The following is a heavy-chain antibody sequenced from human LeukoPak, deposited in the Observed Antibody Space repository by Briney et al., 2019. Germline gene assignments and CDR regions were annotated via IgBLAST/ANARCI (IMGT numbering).Heavy chain of an antibody. J-gene: IGHJ4*02. CDR3: ARVRQNDFWSGYYYDY. V-gene: IGHV1-69*01. D-gene: IGHD3-3*01. CDR2: IIPIFGTA. Sequence: SSVKVSCKASGRTFSSYAVSWVRQAPGQGLEWMGGIIPIFGTANYAQKFQGRVKITADESTSTAYMELSSLRSEDTAVYYCARVRQNDFWSGYYYDYWGQGTLVTVSS. CDR1: GRTFSSYA.